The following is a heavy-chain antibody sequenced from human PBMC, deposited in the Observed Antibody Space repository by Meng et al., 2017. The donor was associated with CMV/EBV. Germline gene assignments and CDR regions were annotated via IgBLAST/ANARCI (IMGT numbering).Heavy chain of an antibody. D-gene: IGHD2-2*01. CDR1: GFPFSPYT. CDR3: ARGGGFCSVAGCYGIDY. CDR2: ISSDGSNK. J-gene: IGHJ4*02. V-gene: IGHV3-30-3*01. Sequence: GGSLRLSCAASGFPFSPYTIHWVRQAPGKGLERVALISSDGSNKDYADSVKGRFTISRDNSKNTLSLQMNSLRTEDTAVYYCARGGGFCSVAGCYGIDYWGQGTVVTVSS.